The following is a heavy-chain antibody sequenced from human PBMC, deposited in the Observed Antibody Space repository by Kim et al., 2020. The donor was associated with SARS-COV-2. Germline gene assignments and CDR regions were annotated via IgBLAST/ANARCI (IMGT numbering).Heavy chain of an antibody. J-gene: IGHJ4*02. V-gene: IGHV3-21*01. CDR3: ARGYRSTVGY. CDR2: ISSSSNYI. CDR1: GFTFSSYS. Sequence: GGSLRLSCVASGFTFSSYSMNWVRQAPGKGLEWVSSISSSSNYIYYADSLKGRFTISRDNAKNSLFLQMNSLRAEDTAVYYCARGYRSTVGYWGQGALVTV. D-gene: IGHD6-13*01.